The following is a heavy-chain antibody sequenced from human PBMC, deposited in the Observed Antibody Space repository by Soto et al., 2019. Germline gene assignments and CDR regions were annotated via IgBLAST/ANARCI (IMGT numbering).Heavy chain of an antibody. CDR3: AKDLSHPTSCGMDV. CDR1: GFTFSSYA. Sequence: EVQLLESGGGLVQPGGSLRLSCAASGFTFSSYAMSWVRQAPGKGLEWVSAISGSGGSTYYADSVKGRFTISRDNSKNTLYMQMNSLRADDTAVYYCAKDLSHPTSCGMDVWGQGTTVTVSS. J-gene: IGHJ6*02. CDR2: ISGSGGST. V-gene: IGHV3-23*01.